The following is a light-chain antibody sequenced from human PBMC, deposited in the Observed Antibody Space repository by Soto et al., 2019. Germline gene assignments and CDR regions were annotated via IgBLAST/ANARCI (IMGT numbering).Light chain of an antibody. Sequence: AIQVTQSPSSLSASAGDRVTITCRTSQGIRSALGWYQQKPGKVPKLLIYAASTLQSGVPSRFSGSGSGRDFTLTISSLQPEDFATYYCLLDYAYFWAFGQGTKVEIK. CDR3: LLDYAYFWA. CDR2: AAS. J-gene: IGKJ1*01. V-gene: IGKV1-6*01. CDR1: QGIRSA.